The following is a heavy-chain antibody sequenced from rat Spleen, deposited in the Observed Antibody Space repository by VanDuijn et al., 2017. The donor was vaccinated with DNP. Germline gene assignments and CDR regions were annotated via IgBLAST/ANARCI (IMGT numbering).Heavy chain of an antibody. CDR2: ITSSGGYT. J-gene: IGHJ3*01. CDR3: ATSPGPNWFAY. V-gene: IGHV5-58*01. D-gene: IGHD1-4*01. Sequence: EVQLVEIGGGLVQPGRSLKLSCVASGFTFSRYWMYWIRQAPGKGLEWVATITSSGGYTYSPESVKGRFTISRDNANRTLYLQMDSLRSEDTATYYCATSPGPNWFAYWGQGTLVTVSS. CDR1: GFTFSRYW.